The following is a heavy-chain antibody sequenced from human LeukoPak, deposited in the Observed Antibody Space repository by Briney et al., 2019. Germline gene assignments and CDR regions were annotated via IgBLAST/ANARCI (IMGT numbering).Heavy chain of an antibody. Sequence: HPGGSLRLSCAASGFTFDDYVMHWVRQAPGKGLEWVSLISWDGGSTYYADSVKGRFTISRDNSKNSLYLQMNSLRAEDTALYYXXXXXXSGWYYDSLDYWGQGTLVTVSS. CDR2: ISWDGGST. J-gene: IGHJ4*02. V-gene: IGHV3-43D*03. CDR3: XXXXXSGWYYDSLDY. D-gene: IGHD6-19*01. CDR1: GFTFDDYV.